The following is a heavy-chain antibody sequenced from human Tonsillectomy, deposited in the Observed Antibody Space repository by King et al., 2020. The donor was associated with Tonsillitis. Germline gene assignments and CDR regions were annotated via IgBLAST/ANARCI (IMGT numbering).Heavy chain of an antibody. J-gene: IGHJ4*02. Sequence: QLQESGPGLVKPSETLSLTCTVSGYSISSGYYWGWIRQPPGKGLEWIGSIYHSGRTYYNPSLKSRVTISVDTSKNQFSLKLSSVTAADTAVYYCARVGESSGYSHGFDYWGQGTLVTVSS. D-gene: IGHD3-22*01. V-gene: IGHV4-38-2*02. CDR2: IYHSGRT. CDR1: GYSISSGYY. CDR3: ARVGESSGYSHGFDY.